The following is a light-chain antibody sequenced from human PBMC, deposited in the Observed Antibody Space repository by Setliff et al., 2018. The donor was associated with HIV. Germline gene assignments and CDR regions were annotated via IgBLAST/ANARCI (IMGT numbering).Light chain of an antibody. J-gene: IGKJ1*01. CDR2: WAS. V-gene: IGKV4-1*01. CDR1: QSVLFSSNNKNY. CDR3: QQYYTTPQT. Sequence: DIVMTQSPDSLAASQGERATINCKSSQSVLFSSNNKNYLAWYQQKPGQPPKLLIYWASTRESGVPDRFSGSGSGTDFTLTISSLQAEDVAVYYCQQYYTTPQTFGQGTKVDIK.